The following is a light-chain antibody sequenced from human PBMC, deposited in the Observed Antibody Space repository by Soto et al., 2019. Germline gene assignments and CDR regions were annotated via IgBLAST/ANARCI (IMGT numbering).Light chain of an antibody. Sequence: DIQMTQSPSSLSASVGDRVTITCRASQSISSDLNWYQQKPGKAPKLLIYAASSFQSGVPSRFSGSGSGTDFTLTISSLQPEDFATYYCQQTYSTPWTFVQGTKVEIK. V-gene: IGKV1-39*01. CDR1: QSISSD. CDR3: QQTYSTPWT. CDR2: AAS. J-gene: IGKJ1*01.